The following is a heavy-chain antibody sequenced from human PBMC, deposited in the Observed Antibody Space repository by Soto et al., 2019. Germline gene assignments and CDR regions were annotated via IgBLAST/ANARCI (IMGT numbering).Heavy chain of an antibody. D-gene: IGHD6-13*01. J-gene: IGHJ6*02. V-gene: IGHV5-51*01. CDR3: ARRIFSSSWSDHYYYYYGMDV. CDR2: IYPGDSDT. CDR1: GYSFTSYW. Sequence: GESLKISCKGSGYSFTSYWIGWVRQMPGKGLEWMGIIYPGDSDTRYSPSFQGQVTISADKSISTAYLQWSSLKASDTAMYYCARRIFSSSWSDHYYYYYGMDVWGQGTTVTVSS.